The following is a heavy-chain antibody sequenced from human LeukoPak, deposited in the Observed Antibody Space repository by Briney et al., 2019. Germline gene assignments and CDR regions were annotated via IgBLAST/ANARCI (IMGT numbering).Heavy chain of an antibody. V-gene: IGHV1-2*02. D-gene: IGHD1-26*01. J-gene: IGHJ3*02. CDR1: GYTFTGYY. CDR2: INPNSGGT. CDR3: ARTYARGAPNAFDI. Sequence: ASVKVSCKASGYTFTGYYMHWVRQAPGQVLEWMGWINPNSGGTNYAQKFQGRVTMTRDTSISTAYMELSRLRSDDTAVYYCARTYARGAPNAFDIWGQGTMVTVSS.